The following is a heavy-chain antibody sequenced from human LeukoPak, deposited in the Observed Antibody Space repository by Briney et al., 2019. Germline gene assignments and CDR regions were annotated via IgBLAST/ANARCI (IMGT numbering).Heavy chain of an antibody. CDR3: AKTAYLLWSAALNYYFDY. CDR2: ISGSGGST. V-gene: IGHV3-23*01. J-gene: IGHJ4*02. D-gene: IGHD3-16*01. CDR1: GFTFSSYA. Sequence: GGSLRLSCAASGFTFSSYAMSWVRQAPGKGLEWVSAISGSGGSTYYADSVKGRFTISRDNSKNTLYLQMNSLRAEDTAVYYCAKTAYLLWSAALNYYFDYWGQGTLVTVSS.